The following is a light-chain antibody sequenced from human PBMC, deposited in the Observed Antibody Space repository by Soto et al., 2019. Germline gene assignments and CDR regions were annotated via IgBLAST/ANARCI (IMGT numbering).Light chain of an antibody. J-gene: IGKJ4*01. Sequence: DIQMTQSPSSLSASVGDRVTITCRASQVISSWLVWYQQKPGNAPKLLIYKASTLQTGVPSRFSGSESGTEFTLTISSLQPEDFATYYCQQASSFPFTFGGGTKVQIK. CDR2: KAS. CDR3: QQASSFPFT. V-gene: IGKV1-12*01. CDR1: QVISSW.